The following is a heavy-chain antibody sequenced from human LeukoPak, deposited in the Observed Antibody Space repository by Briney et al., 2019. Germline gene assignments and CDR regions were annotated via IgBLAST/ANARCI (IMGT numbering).Heavy chain of an antibody. CDR3: AAAMTEYWYLDL. CDR2: VVNSGSNT. CDR1: GFTFSTYA. Sequence: PGGSLRLSCAASGFTFSTYAMSWVRQAPGKGLEWVSGVVNSGSNTYYVDAVKGRFTISRDSSKNMLWLQMNSLRAEDTAVYYCAAAMTEYWYLDLWGRGTLVTVSS. D-gene: IGHD2-21*02. V-gene: IGHV3-23*05. J-gene: IGHJ2*01.